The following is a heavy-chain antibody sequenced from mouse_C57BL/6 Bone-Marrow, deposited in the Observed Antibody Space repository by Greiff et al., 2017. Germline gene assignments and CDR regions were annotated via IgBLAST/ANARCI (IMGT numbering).Heavy chain of an antibody. V-gene: IGHV2-6-1*01. J-gene: IGHJ4*01. Sequence: QVQLKQSGPGLVAPSQSLSITCTVSGFSLTSYGVHWVRQPPGKGLEWLVVIWSDGSTTYNSAHKSRLSISKDNSKSQVFLKMNSLQTDDTAMYXCARHDYYGSSYAMDYWGQGTSVTVSS. CDR2: IWSDGST. CDR3: ARHDYYGSSYAMDY. CDR1: GFSLTSYG. D-gene: IGHD1-1*01.